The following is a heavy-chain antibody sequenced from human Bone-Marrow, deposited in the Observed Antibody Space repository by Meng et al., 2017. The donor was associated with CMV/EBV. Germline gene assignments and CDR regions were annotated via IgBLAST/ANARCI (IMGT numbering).Heavy chain of an antibody. CDR1: GGSFSGYY. J-gene: IGHJ6*02. Sequence: GSLRLSCAVYGGSFSGYYWSWIRQPPGKGLEWIGEVNHSGSTNYNPSLKSRVTISVDTSKIQFSLKLTSVTAADTAVYYCARGLIVVTREYYYYGMDVWGQGTTVTVSS. CDR3: ARGLIVVTREYYYYGMDV. V-gene: IGHV4-34*01. CDR2: VNHSGST. D-gene: IGHD2-21*02.